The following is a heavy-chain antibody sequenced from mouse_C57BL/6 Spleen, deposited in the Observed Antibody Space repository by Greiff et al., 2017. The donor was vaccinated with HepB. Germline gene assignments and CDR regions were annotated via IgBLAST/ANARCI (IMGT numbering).Heavy chain of an antibody. Sequence: EVKLVESGGGLVKPGGSLKLSCAASGFTFSDYGMHWVRQAPEKGLEWVAYISSGSSTIYYADTVKGRFTISRDNAKNTLFLQMTSLRSEDTAMYYCARSGGNYVDWYFDVWGTGTTVTVSS. CDR3: ARSGGNYVDWYFDV. CDR1: GFTFSDYG. V-gene: IGHV5-17*01. CDR2: ISSGSSTI. J-gene: IGHJ1*03. D-gene: IGHD2-1*01.